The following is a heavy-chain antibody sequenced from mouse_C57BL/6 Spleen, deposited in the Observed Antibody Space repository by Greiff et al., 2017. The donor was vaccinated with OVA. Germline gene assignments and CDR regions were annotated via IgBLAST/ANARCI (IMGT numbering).Heavy chain of an antibody. V-gene: IGHV1-52*01. Sequence: VQLKQPGAELVRPGSSVKLSCKASGYTFTSYWMHWVKQRPIQGLEWIGNIDPSDSETHYNQKFKDKATLTVDKSSSTAYMQLSSLTSEDSAVYYCARSGGNNAMDYWGQGTSVTVSS. J-gene: IGHJ4*01. CDR1: GYTFTSYW. D-gene: IGHD2-1*01. CDR3: ARSGGNNAMDY. CDR2: IDPSDSET.